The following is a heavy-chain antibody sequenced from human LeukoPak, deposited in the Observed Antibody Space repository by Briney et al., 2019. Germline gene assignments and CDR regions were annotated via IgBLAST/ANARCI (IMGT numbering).Heavy chain of an antibody. CDR1: GYTFTSYD. J-gene: IGHJ5*02. Sequence: ASVTVSCKASGYTFTSYDINWVRQATGQGLEWMGWMNPNSGNTGYAQKFQGRVTMTRNTSISTAYMELSSLRSEDTAVYYCARGSLSYYYGSGAYNWFDPWGQGTLVTVSS. D-gene: IGHD3-10*01. CDR3: ARGSLSYYYGSGAYNWFDP. CDR2: MNPNSGNT. V-gene: IGHV1-8*01.